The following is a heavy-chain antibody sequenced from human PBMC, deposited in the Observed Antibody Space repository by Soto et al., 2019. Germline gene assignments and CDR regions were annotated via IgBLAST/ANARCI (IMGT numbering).Heavy chain of an antibody. Sequence: ASVKVSCKDSGYTFSSYGIRWVRQAPGQGLEWMGWINTYSGNTNYAQKFQDRVTMTTDTSTSTVYMDLRSLRSDDTAVYYCARDVLYSISGDRRFDPWGQGTLVTVSS. D-gene: IGHD6-6*01. CDR3: ARDVLYSISGDRRFDP. J-gene: IGHJ5*02. V-gene: IGHV1-18*01. CDR2: INTYSGNT. CDR1: GYTFSSYG.